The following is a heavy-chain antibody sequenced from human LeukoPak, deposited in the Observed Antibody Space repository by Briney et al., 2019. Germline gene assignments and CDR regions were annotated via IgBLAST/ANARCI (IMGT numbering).Heavy chain of an antibody. J-gene: IGHJ5*02. V-gene: IGHV1-18*01. CDR1: GYTFTSYG. D-gene: IGHD3-22*01. CDR2: ISAYNGNT. Sequence: ASVKVSCKASGYTFTSYGISWARQAPGQGLEWMGWISAYNGNTNYAQKLQGRVTMTEDTSTDTAYMELSSLRSEDTAVYYCARMSYYDRRGDNWFDPWGQGTLVIVSS. CDR3: ARMSYYDRRGDNWFDP.